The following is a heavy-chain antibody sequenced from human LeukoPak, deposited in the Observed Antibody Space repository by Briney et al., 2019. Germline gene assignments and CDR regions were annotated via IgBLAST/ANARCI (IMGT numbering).Heavy chain of an antibody. CDR1: GFTFSSYS. CDR2: IWCDGSNK. D-gene: IGHD4-17*01. CDR3: VRGGDDYGDLDAFDI. Sequence: GGALRLSCAASGFTFSSYSMNWVRQAPGKGLEWVSDIWCDGSNKYYADSVKGRFTISRDKSKNTLYLQMNSLRAEDTAVYYCVRGGDDYGDLDAFDIWGQGTMVTVSS. V-gene: IGHV3-33*08. J-gene: IGHJ3*02.